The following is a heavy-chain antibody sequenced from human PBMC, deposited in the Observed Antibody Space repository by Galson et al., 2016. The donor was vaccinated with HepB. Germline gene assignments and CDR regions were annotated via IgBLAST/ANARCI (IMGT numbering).Heavy chain of an antibody. Sequence: CAISGDSVSSNSAAWNWVRQSPSRGLEWLGRTYYRSKWYNDYAVSVKSRITINPDTSKNQFSLQLNSVTPEDTAVYYCAREARILEWLLPVFYYWGQGTLVTGSS. CDR1: GDSVSSNSAA. J-gene: IGHJ4*02. D-gene: IGHD3-3*01. CDR3: AREARILEWLLPVFYY. V-gene: IGHV6-1*01. CDR2: TYYRSKWYN.